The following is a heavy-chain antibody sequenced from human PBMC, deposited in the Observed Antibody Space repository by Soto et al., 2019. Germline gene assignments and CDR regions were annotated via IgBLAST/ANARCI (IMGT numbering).Heavy chain of an antibody. CDR2: ISAYNGNT. V-gene: IGHV1-18*01. Sequence: QVQLVQSGAEVKKPGASVKVSCKASGYTFTSYGISWVRQAPGQGLEWMGWISAYNGNTNYAQKLQGRVTMTTDTSTSTADMELRSLRSDDTAVYYCARAHWSSSYTSKGMDVWGQGTTVTVSS. D-gene: IGHD6-13*01. CDR3: ARAHWSSSYTSKGMDV. CDR1: GYTFTSYG. J-gene: IGHJ6*02.